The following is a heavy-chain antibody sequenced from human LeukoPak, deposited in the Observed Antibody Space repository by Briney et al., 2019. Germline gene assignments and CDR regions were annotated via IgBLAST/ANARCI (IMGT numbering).Heavy chain of an antibody. CDR1: GYTFTGYY. CDR2: INPNSGGT. V-gene: IGHV1-2*02. CDR3: ARGLLNCSGGSCYDYFDY. J-gene: IGHJ4*02. Sequence: GASVKVSCKASGYTFTGYYMHWVRQAPGQGLEWMGWINPNSGGTNYAQKFQGRVTMTRDTSISTAYMELSRLRSDDTAVYYCARGLLNCSGGSCYDYFDYWGQGTLVTVSS. D-gene: IGHD2-15*01.